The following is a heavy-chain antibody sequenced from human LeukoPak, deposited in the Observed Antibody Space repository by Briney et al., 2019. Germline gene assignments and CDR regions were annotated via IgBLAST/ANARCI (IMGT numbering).Heavy chain of an antibody. J-gene: IGHJ4*02. D-gene: IGHD3-10*01. CDR3: RYYLPHFDY. CDR2: ISASGGST. CDR1: GFTFRNYA. Sequence: GGSLRPPCAAIGFTFRNYALNWVRQAPGKGLEWVSAISASGGSTYYADSVKGRFTISRDNSKNALYLQMNSLRAEDTAVYYCRYYLPHFDYWGQGTLVTVPS. V-gene: IGHV3-23*01.